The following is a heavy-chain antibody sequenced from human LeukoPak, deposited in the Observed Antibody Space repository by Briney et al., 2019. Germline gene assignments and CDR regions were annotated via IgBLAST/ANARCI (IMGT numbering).Heavy chain of an antibody. CDR3: ARRTGHSSGYHYYDY. D-gene: IGHD3-22*01. CDR1: GFTFSTYP. Sequence: GGSLRLSCSASGFTFSTYPMHGVRQAPGKGLEYVSAISSNGNTYYADSVKGRFTISRDNSKSTLYLQMGSLRAEHMAVYYCARRTGHSSGYHYYDYWGQGTLVTVSS. CDR2: ISSNGNT. J-gene: IGHJ4*02. V-gene: IGHV3-64*02.